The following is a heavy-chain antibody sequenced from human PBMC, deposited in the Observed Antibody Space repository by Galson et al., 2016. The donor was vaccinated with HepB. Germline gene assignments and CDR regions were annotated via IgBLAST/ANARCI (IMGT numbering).Heavy chain of an antibody. CDR1: GYNFNGYS. CDR3: ARELLWFGELDLARPENRFDP. CDR2: INPDSGGT. J-gene: IGHJ5*02. Sequence: SLKVSCKASGYNFNGYSIYWLRQAPGQGPEWMGGINPDSGGTKSAEKFQGRVTMTRDTSISTAYLELRRLRSDDTAIYYCARELLWFGELDLARPENRFDPWGQGTLVTVSS. V-gene: IGHV1-2*02. D-gene: IGHD3-10*01.